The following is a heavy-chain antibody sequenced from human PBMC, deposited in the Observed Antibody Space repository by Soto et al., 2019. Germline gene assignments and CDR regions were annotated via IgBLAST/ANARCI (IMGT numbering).Heavy chain of an antibody. Sequence: QVQLVQSGAEVKKPGASVKVSCKASGYTFTSYGISWVRQAPGQGLEWMGWISAYNGNTNCAQKHQGRVTMTTDTSTSTAYMELRSLRSDDTAVYYCVLNDYDDSSGYYPHKYYFDYGGQGTLVTVSS. V-gene: IGHV1-18*01. CDR2: ISAYNGNT. J-gene: IGHJ4*02. CDR3: VLNDYDDSSGYYPHKYYFDY. CDR1: GYTFTSYG. D-gene: IGHD3-22*01.